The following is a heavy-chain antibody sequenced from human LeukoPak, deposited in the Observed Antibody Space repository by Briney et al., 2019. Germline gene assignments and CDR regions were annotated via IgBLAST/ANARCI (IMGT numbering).Heavy chain of an antibody. V-gene: IGHV4-34*01. J-gene: IGHJ4*02. CDR2: TYRSGST. CDR3: ARLGLRGY. CDR1: GGSFSGYY. D-gene: IGHD5-12*01. Sequence: NPSETLSLTCAVSGGSFSGYYWSWIRQSPGKGLEWIGETYRSGSTNYNPSLKSRVTISVDTSKNQFSLKLSSVTAADTAVYYCARLGLRGYWGQGTLVTVSS.